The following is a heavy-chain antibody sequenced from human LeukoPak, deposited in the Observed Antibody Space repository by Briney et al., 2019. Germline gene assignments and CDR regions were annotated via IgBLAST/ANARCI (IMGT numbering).Heavy chain of an antibody. V-gene: IGHV3-23*01. CDR3: ASMIADRHYGSGTYLGYFDY. J-gene: IGHJ4*02. CDR1: GLTFSSYA. D-gene: IGHD3-10*01. Sequence: GGSLRLSCAASGLTFSSYAMSWVRQAPGKGLEWVSSIGGSRAPTSYADSVKGRVTVSGEKSQNTVYLQMNRLRAEDPAVYYCASMIADRHYGSGTYLGYFDYWGQGTLVTVSS. CDR2: IGGSRAPT.